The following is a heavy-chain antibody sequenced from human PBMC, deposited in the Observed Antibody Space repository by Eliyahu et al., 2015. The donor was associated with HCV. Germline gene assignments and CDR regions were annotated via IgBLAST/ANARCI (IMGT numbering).Heavy chain of an antibody. D-gene: IGHD6-19*01. CDR2: IYYRGGT. CDR1: GGSISSYY. J-gene: IGHJ5*02. V-gene: IGHV4-59*01. CDR3: ASGGGGIAVAGTGGWFDP. Sequence: QVQLQESGPGLVKPSETLSLTCTVSGGSISSYYWSWIRQPPGKGLEWIGYIYYRGGTNSHPPLKSRITISLDTSKNQFSLKLSSVTAADTAVYYCASGGGGIAVAGTGGWFDPWGQGTLVTVSS.